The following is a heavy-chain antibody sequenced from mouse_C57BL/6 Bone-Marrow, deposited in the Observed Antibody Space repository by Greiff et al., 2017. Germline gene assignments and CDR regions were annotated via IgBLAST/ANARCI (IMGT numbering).Heavy chain of an antibody. CDR1: GYTFTSYG. D-gene: IGHD1-1*01. V-gene: IGHV1-81*01. CDR2: IYPRSGNT. J-gene: IGHJ2*01. CDR3: ARETTVVATDFDY. Sequence: QVQLQQSGAELARPGASVKLSCKASGYTFTSYGISWVKQRTGQGLEWIGEIYPRSGNTYYNEKFKGKATLTADKSSSTAYMELRSPTSEDSAVYFCARETTVVATDFDYWGQGTTLTVSS.